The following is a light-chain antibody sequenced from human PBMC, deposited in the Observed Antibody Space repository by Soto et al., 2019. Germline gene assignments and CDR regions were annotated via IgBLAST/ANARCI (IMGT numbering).Light chain of an antibody. Sequence: QSVLTKPPSVSGAPGQRVTISCTGSSSNIGAGYDVHWYQQLPGTAPKLLIYGNSNRPSGVPDRFSGSKSGTSASLAITGLQAEDEADYYCQSYDSSLSGFYWVFGGGTKLTVL. J-gene: IGLJ3*02. CDR2: GNS. CDR1: SSNIGAGYD. V-gene: IGLV1-40*01. CDR3: QSYDSSLSGFYWV.